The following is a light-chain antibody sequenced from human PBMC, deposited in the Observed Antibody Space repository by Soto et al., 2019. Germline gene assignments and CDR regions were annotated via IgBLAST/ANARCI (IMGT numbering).Light chain of an antibody. CDR3: QQSYSTPYT. CDR2: AAS. J-gene: IGKJ2*01. Sequence: DIQMTQSPSSLSASVGDRVTITCRASQSISSYLNWYQQKPGKAPKLLIYAASSLPSGVPSRFSGSGSGTDITLTISRLQPEDFATYYCQQSYSTPYTFGQGTKLEIK. V-gene: IGKV1-39*01. CDR1: QSISSY.